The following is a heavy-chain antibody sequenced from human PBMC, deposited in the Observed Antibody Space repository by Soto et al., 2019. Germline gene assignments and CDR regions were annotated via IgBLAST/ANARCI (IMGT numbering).Heavy chain of an antibody. D-gene: IGHD3-10*01. CDR2: INHSGST. V-gene: IGHV4-34*01. CDR3: ARGVTRWYYYASGDNWFDL. J-gene: IGHJ5*02. Sequence: SYSPEITCAFYGGCVKGYYGTWFRQTPGKGLEWIGEINHSGSTNYNPSLKSRVTISVDTSKNQFSLKLSSVTAADTAVYYCARGVTRWYYYASGDNWFDLSGQGTLVTVS. CDR1: GGCVKGYY.